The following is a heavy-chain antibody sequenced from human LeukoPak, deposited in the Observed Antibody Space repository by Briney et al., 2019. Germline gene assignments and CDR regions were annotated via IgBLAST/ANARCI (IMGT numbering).Heavy chain of an antibody. J-gene: IGHJ4*02. CDR2: IANNGDI. V-gene: IGHV4-59*08. CDR3: AKTARVFEY. CDR1: GFSISSSY. Sequence: SDTLSLTCTLSGFSISSSYWSWIRQSPGKGLECIGYIANNGDINYNPSLKSRVTISMDTSNNQLSLRLSSVIAADTAVYFCAKTARVFEYWGQGILVTVSS.